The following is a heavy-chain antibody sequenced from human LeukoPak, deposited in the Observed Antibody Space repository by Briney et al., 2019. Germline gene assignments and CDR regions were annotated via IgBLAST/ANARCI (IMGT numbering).Heavy chain of an antibody. Sequence: GGSLRLSCAASGFTFSSYSMNWVRQAPGKGLEWVSSISSSSSYRYYADSVKGRFTISRDNAKNSLYLQMNSLRAEDTAVYYCARDQNDILTGYYYFDYWGQGTLVTVSS. D-gene: IGHD3-9*01. J-gene: IGHJ4*02. V-gene: IGHV3-21*01. CDR1: GFTFSSYS. CDR3: ARDQNDILTGYYYFDY. CDR2: ISSSSSYR.